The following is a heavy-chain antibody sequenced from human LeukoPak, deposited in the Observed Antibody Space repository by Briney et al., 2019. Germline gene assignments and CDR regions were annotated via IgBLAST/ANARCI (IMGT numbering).Heavy chain of an antibody. CDR2: IGTSTSYI. V-gene: IGHV3-21*01. Sequence: PGGSLRLSCAASGFTFSSYNMNWVRQAPGKGLEWVSFIGTSTSYIYYADSVKGRFTISRDNAKNSLYLQMNSLRAEDTAVYYCARVIGVIGALDIWGQGTMVTVSS. CDR3: ARVIGVIGALDI. D-gene: IGHD3-22*01. J-gene: IGHJ3*02. CDR1: GFTFSSYN.